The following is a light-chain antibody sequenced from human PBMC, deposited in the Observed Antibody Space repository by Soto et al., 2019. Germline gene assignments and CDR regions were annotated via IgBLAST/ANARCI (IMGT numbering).Light chain of an antibody. V-gene: IGKV1-39*01. Sequence: IQMAESPSSLSASVGERVTMSFRASQTTNNYLNWYQLKPGKAPKLLIYAASSLQSGVPSRFSGSGSGTDFTLTISSLQPEDFATYYCQQANSFPITFGQGTRLEI. CDR2: AAS. CDR3: QQANSFPIT. J-gene: IGKJ5*01. CDR1: QTTNNY.